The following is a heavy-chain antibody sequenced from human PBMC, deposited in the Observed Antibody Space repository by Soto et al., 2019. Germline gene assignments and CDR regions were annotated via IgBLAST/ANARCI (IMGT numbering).Heavy chain of an antibody. J-gene: IGHJ6*02. Sequence: EVQLVESGGGLVQPGRSLRLSCAASGFTFDDYAMHWVRQAPGKGLEWVSGISWNSGSIGFADSVKGRFTISRDNATTSLYVRVYGLRAEDTALYYCAKDWGAEDGKYYYGMDVRGHGTTVTVSS. CDR2: ISWNSGSI. CDR3: AKDWGAEDGKYYYGMDV. D-gene: IGHD1-26*01. V-gene: IGHV3-9*01. CDR1: GFTFDDYA.